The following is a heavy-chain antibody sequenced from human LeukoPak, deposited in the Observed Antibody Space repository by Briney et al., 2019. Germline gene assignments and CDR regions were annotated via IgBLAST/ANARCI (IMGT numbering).Heavy chain of an antibody. V-gene: IGHV3-23*01. CDR1: GFTFSNYD. J-gene: IGHJ4*02. CDR2: ISGSGVST. Sequence: GGSLRLSCAASGFTFSNYDMNWVRQAPGKGLEWVSAISGSGVSTYYADSVKGRFTISRDNAKNSLYLQMNSLRAEDTAVYYCARDLGGYSYGSHFDYWGQGTLVTVSS. CDR3: ARDLGGYSYGSHFDY. D-gene: IGHD5-18*01.